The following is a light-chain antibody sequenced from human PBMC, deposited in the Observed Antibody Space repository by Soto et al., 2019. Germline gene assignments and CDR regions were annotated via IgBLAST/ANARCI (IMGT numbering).Light chain of an antibody. V-gene: IGKV3-15*01. J-gene: IGKJ2*01. Sequence: EIVMTQSPATLSVSPGERATLSCRASQTISSDLAWYQQKPGQAPRLLVYGASTRATGIPGRFSGSGSGLEFTLTISSLQSEDSAVYFCQQYNSWPGTFGQGTKVEIK. CDR1: QTISSD. CDR2: GAS. CDR3: QQYNSWPGT.